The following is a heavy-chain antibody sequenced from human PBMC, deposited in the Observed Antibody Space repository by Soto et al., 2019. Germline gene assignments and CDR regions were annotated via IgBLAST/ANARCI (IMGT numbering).Heavy chain of an antibody. V-gene: IGHV3-48*03. D-gene: IGHD6-13*01. J-gene: IGHJ4*02. CDR2: ISSSGSTI. CDR3: ARDSSSSYY. CDR1: GFTFSSYE. Sequence: PVGSLRLSCAASGFTFSSYEMNWVRQAPGKGLEWVSYISSSGSTIYYADSVKGRFTISRDDAKNSLYLQMNSLRAEDTAVYYCARDSSSSYYWGQGTLVTVSS.